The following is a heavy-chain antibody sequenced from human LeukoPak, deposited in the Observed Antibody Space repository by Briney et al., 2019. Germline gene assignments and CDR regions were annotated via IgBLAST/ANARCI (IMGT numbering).Heavy chain of an antibody. CDR1: GFTFSSYA. Sequence: GGSLRLSCAASGFTFSSYAMSWVRQAAGKGLEWVSAISGSGGSTYYADSVKGRFTISRDNSKNTLYLQMNSLRAEDTAVYYCANSALVVVTAPDYWGQGTLVTVSS. D-gene: IGHD2-21*02. V-gene: IGHV3-23*01. CDR3: ANSALVVVTAPDY. J-gene: IGHJ4*02. CDR2: ISGSGGST.